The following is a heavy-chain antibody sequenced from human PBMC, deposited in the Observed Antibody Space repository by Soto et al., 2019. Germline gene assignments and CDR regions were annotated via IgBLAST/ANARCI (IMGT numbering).Heavy chain of an antibody. Sequence: PGGSLRLSCAASGFTFSDNAMIWVRQTPGGGLERGSQISATGGATHYADSVKGRFTISRDNSRNTLYLQLDILRAEDTAIYSCAEFVFKRWLPGGYYYCGMDVWRRGTTVTVSS. J-gene: IGHJ6*02. CDR2: ISATGGAT. V-gene: IGHV3-23*01. CDR1: GFTFSDNA. CDR3: AEFVFKRWLPGGYYYCGMDV. D-gene: IGHD5-12*01.